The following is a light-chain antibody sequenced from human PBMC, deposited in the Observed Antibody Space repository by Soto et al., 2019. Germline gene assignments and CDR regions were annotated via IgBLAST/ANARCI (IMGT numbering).Light chain of an antibody. V-gene: IGKV3-15*01. Sequence: EIVITQSPSTLSFSPGEIATLSCRASQSVSSNLAWYQQKPGQAPRLLIYGASTRATGIPARFSGSGSGTDFSLTIRRLETDDFAVYYCQKYGNFWTFGQGTKVDI. CDR3: QKYGNFWT. CDR1: QSVSSN. J-gene: IGKJ1*01. CDR2: GAS.